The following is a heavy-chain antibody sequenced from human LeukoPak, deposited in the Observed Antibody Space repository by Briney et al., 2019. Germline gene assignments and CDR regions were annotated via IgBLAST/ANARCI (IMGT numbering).Heavy chain of an antibody. CDR1: GFDFANYA. D-gene: IGHD6-13*01. CDR2: IGGDSGGI. V-gene: IGHV3-23*01. Sequence: PGGSLTLSCAASGFDFANYAMAWVRQAPGRGLEWVSVIGGDSGGIQYADAVRGRFTISRDNSKNTLDLQMNSLTVEDTAIYYCAKYVALVLPGTVAQRASDVWGQGTRVTVSP. CDR3: AKYVALVLPGTVAQRASDV. J-gene: IGHJ3*01.